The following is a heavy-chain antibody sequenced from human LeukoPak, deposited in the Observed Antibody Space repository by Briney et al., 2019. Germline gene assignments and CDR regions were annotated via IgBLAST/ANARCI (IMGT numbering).Heavy chain of an antibody. Sequence: GGSLRLSCAASGFTFSTYTMYWVRHPPGKGLEWVSIIGSSGGGIHYADSVKGRFTISRDNAKNALYLQMNSLRVEDTAVYYCAIDPNWGTHSWGQGVLVTVSS. V-gene: IGHV3-23*01. CDR1: GFTFSTYT. CDR3: AIDPNWGTHS. J-gene: IGHJ4*02. D-gene: IGHD7-27*01. CDR2: IGSSGGGI.